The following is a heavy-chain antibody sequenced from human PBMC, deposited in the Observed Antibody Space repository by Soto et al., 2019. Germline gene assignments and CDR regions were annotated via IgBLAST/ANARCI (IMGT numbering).Heavy chain of an antibody. Sequence: QITLKESGPTLVEPTQTLTLTCSFSGFSLTNSDLGVGWFSPAQGPGLGCLGIIYWANDRRYNPSLKTTLTITRVTARYQVVLSMTYLQPIDSSPYYYAYRVSYSAWDGGWLDSWGEGTPVTVS. V-gene: IGHV2-5*02. CDR2: IYWANDR. CDR3: AYRVSYSAWDGGWLDS. CDR1: GFSLTNSDLG. J-gene: IGHJ5*01. D-gene: IGHD2-15*01.